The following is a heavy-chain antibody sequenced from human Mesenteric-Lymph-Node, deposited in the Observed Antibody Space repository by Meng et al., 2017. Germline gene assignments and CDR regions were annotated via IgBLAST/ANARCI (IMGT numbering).Heavy chain of an antibody. CDR2: IKQDGSEK. J-gene: IGHJ6*02. CDR3: ARDIVVTLYYYGMDV. CDR1: GFTFSSYW. Sequence: GESLKISCAASGFTFSSYWMSWVRQAPGKGLEWVANIKQDGSEKYYVDSVKGRFTISRDNAKNSLYLQMNSLRAEDTAVYYCARDIVVTLYYYGMDVWGQGTTVTVSS. V-gene: IGHV3-7*01. D-gene: IGHD4-23*01.